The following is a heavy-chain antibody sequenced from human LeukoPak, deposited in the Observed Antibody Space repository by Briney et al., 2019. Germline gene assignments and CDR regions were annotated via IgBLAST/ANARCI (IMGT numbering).Heavy chain of an antibody. CDR1: GFTFSSYS. Sequence: PGGSPRLSCAASGFTFSSYSMNWVSQAPGKGLEWVSSISSSSSYIYYADSVKGRFTISRDNAKNSLYLQMNTLRDEDTAVYYCARYCSSSSCSGGFDYWGHGTLVTVSS. V-gene: IGHV3-21*01. CDR3: ARYCSSSSCSGGFDY. D-gene: IGHD2-2*01. J-gene: IGHJ4*01. CDR2: ISSSSSYI.